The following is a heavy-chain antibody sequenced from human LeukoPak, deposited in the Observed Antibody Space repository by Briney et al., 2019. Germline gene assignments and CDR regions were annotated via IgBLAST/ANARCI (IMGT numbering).Heavy chain of an antibody. CDR3: ARVALEGVSAYYFDY. J-gene: IGHJ4*02. V-gene: IGHV4-4*07. Sequence: PSETLSLTSTVSGGSISSYYWSWIRQPAGKGLEWIGRIYTSGSTNYNPSLKSRVTMSLDTSKNQFSLKLSSVTAADTAVYYCARVALEGVSAYYFDYWGQGTLVTVSS. CDR1: GGSISSYY. D-gene: IGHD3-22*01. CDR2: IYTSGST.